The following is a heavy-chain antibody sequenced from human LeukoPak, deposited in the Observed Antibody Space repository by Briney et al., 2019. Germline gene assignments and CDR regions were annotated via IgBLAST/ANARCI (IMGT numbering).Heavy chain of an antibody. CDR3: ARGGASGSHLHGFDP. D-gene: IGHD3-10*01. J-gene: IGHJ5*02. CDR2: FHYSGST. Sequence: SETLSLTCTVSGGSINSYYWNWLRHPPGEGLEWIGYFHYSGSTNDNTFLNSRVTISVATTKNHFSLKLSSGTAATTVVYYCARGGASGSHLHGFDPWGQGTLVTVSS. CDR1: GGSINSYY. V-gene: IGHV4-59*01.